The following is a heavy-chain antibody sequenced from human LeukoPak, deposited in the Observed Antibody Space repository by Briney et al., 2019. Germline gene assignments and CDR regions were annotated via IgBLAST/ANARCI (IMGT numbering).Heavy chain of an antibody. CDR1: GGSISSSSYY. D-gene: IGHD6-19*01. V-gene: IGHV4-39*01. Sequence: SETLSLTCTVSGGSISSSSYYWGWIRQPPGKGLEWIGSIYYSGSTYYNPSLKSRVTISVDTSKNQFSLKLSSVTAADTAVYYCARLTEAVAALDYWGQGTLDTVSS. CDR2: IYYSGST. CDR3: ARLTEAVAALDY. J-gene: IGHJ4*02.